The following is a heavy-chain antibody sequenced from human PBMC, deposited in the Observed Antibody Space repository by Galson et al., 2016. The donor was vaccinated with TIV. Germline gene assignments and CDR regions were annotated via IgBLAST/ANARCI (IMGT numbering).Heavy chain of an antibody. J-gene: IGHJ6*02. V-gene: IGHV3-66*02. D-gene: IGHD2-15*01. CDR1: GLSVSINY. CDR2: ISDGGNT. Sequence: SLRLSCAASGLSVSINYMTWVRQAPGKGLEWVSLISDGGNTYYPDSVMGRFTISRDHSKNTLYLQMNSLRVEYTAFYYCSRDRVVDATYYYYYYGMDVGGQGTAVTVSS. CDR3: SRDRVVDATYYYYYYGMDV.